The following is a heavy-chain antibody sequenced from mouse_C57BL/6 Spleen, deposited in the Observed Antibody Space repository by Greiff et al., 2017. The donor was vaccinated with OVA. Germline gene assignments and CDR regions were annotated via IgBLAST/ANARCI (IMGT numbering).Heavy chain of an antibody. D-gene: IGHD1-1*01. CDR2: INPSSGYT. J-gene: IGHJ4*01. V-gene: IGHV1-7*01. CDR1: GYTFTSYW. CDR3: ARYYYGSSYAMDY. Sequence: QVQLQQSGAELAKPGASVKLSCKASGYTFTSYWMHWVKQRPGQGLEWIGYINPSSGYTKYNQKFKDKATLTADKSSSTAYMQLSSLTYEDSAVYYGARYYYGSSYAMDYWGQGTSVTVSS.